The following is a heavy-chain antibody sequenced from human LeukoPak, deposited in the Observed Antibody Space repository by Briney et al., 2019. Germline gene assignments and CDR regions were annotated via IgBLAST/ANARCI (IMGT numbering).Heavy chain of an antibody. V-gene: IGHV4-39*01. CDR1: GGSISSSSYY. CDR3: ARWGHGYSYGPPFDY. J-gene: IGHJ4*02. D-gene: IGHD5-18*01. CDR2: IYYSGST. Sequence: SETLSLTCTVSGGSISSSSYYWGWIRQPPGKGLEWIGSIYYSGSTYYNPSLKSRVTISVDTSKSQFSLKLSSVTAADTAVYYCARWGHGYSYGPPFDYWGQGALVTVSS.